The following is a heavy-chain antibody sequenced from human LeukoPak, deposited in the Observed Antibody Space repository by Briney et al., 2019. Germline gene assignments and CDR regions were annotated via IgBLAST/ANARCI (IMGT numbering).Heavy chain of an antibody. D-gene: IGHD2-15*01. CDR1: GYSFTNYG. CDR2: INAYDGST. J-gene: IGHJ1*01. CDR3: ARVNRWWATSGYFQH. Sequence: ASVKVSCKASGYSFTNYGISWVRQAPGQGLEWMGWINAYDGSTNYAQKLQGRVTMTTDTSTSTAYMELRSLRSDDTAVYYCARVNRWWATSGYFQHWGQGTLVTVSS. V-gene: IGHV1-18*01.